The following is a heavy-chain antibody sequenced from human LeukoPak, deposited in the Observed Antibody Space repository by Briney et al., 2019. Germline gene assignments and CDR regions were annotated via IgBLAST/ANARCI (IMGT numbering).Heavy chain of an antibody. D-gene: IGHD3-10*01. CDR2: INHSGST. CDR3: AREGSYGSGSYYNLWFDP. V-gene: IGHV4-34*01. Sequence: PSETLSLTCAVYGGSFSGYYWSWIRQPPGKGLEWIGEINHSGSTNYNPPLKSRVTISVDTSKNQFSLKLSSVTAADTAVYYCAREGSYGSGSYYNLWFDPWGQGTLVTVSS. J-gene: IGHJ5*02. CDR1: GGSFSGYY.